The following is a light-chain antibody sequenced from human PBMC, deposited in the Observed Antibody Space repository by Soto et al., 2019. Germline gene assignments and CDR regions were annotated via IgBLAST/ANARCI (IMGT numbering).Light chain of an antibody. V-gene: IGKV3-15*01. CDR3: QQYNNWPPWT. J-gene: IGKJ1*01. CDR2: RAS. Sequence: EIVMTQSPATLAVSPGDTATLSCRASQSLGGNLAWYQQKPGHAPRLLIFRASSRATGVPARFSASASGTEFTLTISGLQSDDFAVYYCQQYNNWPPWTFGPGTKVEIK. CDR1: QSLGGN.